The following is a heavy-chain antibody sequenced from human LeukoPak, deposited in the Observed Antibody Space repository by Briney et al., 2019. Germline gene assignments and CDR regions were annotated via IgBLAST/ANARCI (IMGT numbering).Heavy chain of an antibody. J-gene: IGHJ4*02. Sequence: GGSLRLSCAASGFTFSSYWMSWVRQAPGKGLEWVSAISGSGGSTYYADSVKGRFTISRDNSKNTLYLQMNSLRAEDTAVYYCAKLSSGYGNYYFDYWGQGTLVTVSS. CDR1: GFTFSSYW. CDR3: AKLSSGYGNYYFDY. V-gene: IGHV3-23*01. CDR2: ISGSGGST. D-gene: IGHD3-22*01.